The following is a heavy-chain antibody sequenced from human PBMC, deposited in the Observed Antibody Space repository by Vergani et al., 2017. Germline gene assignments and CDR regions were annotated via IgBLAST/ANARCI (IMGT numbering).Heavy chain of an antibody. J-gene: IGHJ1*01. CDR3: VGISYSSSN. V-gene: IGHV4-39*01. CDR1: GGSISSSSYY. Sequence: QLQLQESGPGLVKPSETLSLTCTVSGGSISSSSYYWGWIRQPPGKGLEWIGSIYYSGRTYYNPSLKSRVTISVDTSKNQFSLRLSSVSAADTAVYFCVGISYSSSNWGQGTLVTVSS. D-gene: IGHD6-6*01. CDR2: IYYSGRT.